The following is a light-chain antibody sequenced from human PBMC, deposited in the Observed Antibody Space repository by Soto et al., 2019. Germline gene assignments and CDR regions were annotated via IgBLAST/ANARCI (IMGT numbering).Light chain of an antibody. Sequence: SYELTQPPSVSVSPGQTASITCSGDKLGDKYACWYQQKPGQSPVLVIYQDSKRPSGIPERFSGSNSGNTATLTISGTQAMDEVDYYCQALDRSTKVFGGGTKVTV. CDR2: QDS. V-gene: IGLV3-1*01. J-gene: IGLJ2*01. CDR3: QALDRSTKV. CDR1: KLGDKY.